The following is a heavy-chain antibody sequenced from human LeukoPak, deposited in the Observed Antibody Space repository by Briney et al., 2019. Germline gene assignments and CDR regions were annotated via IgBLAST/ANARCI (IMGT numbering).Heavy chain of an antibody. J-gene: IGHJ4*02. V-gene: IGHV4-59*08. CDR1: GGSISSYY. D-gene: IGHD1-26*01. Sequence: SETLSLTCTVSGGSISSYYWSWIRQPPGKGLEWIGYIYYSGSTNYNPSLKSRVTISVDTSKKQFSLKLNSVTAADTAVYYCARHAGYGGSYFWDYWGQGTLVTVSS. CDR3: ARHAGYGGSYFWDY. CDR2: IYYSGST.